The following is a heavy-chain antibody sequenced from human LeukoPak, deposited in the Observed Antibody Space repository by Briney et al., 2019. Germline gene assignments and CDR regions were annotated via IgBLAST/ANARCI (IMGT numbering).Heavy chain of an antibody. CDR3: ARVISGYCGGDCHGYFDY. V-gene: IGHV1-46*01. J-gene: IGHJ4*02. Sequence: ASVKVSCKASGYTFTSYYMHWVRQAPGQGLEWMGIINPSGGSTSYAQKFQGRVTMTRDTSTRTVYMELSSLRSEDTAVYYCARVISGYCGGDCHGYFDYWGQGTLVTVSS. CDR2: INPSGGST. CDR1: GYTFTSYY. D-gene: IGHD2-21*02.